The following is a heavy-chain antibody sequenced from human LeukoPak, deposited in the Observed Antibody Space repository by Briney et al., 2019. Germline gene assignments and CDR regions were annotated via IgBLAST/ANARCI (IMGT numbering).Heavy chain of an antibody. CDR3: ARRTAAGTATLDY. J-gene: IGHJ4*02. Sequence: SETLSLTCTVSGGSISSSSYYWGWIRQPPGKGLEWIGSIYYSGSTYYNPSLKSRVTISVDTSKNQFSLKLSSVTAADTAVYYCARRTAAGTATLDYWGQGTLVTVSS. CDR2: IYYSGST. CDR1: GGSISSSSYY. V-gene: IGHV4-39*01. D-gene: IGHD6-13*01.